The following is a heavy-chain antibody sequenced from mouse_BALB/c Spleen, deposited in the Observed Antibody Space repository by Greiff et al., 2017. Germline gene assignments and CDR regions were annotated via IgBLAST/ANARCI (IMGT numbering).Heavy chain of an antibody. CDR2: ISSGSSTI. D-gene: IGHD2-14*01. CDR1: GFTFSSFG. Sequence: EVHLVESGGGLVQPGGSRKLSCAASGFTFSSFGMHWVRQAPEKGLEWVAYISSGSSTIYYADTVKGRFTISRDNPKNTLFLQMTSLRSEDTAMYYCARSGYDAVDYWGQGTTLTVSS. CDR3: ARSGYDAVDY. J-gene: IGHJ2*01. V-gene: IGHV5-17*02.